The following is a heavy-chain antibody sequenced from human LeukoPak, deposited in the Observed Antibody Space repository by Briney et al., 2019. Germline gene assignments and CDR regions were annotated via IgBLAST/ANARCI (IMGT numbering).Heavy chain of an antibody. Sequence: SETLSLTCTVSGGSISSYYWSWLRQPPGKELEWIGYTSYSGSTNSNPSLKSRVTISVDTSKNQFSLKLSSVTAADTAVYYCVRLPGCSGGNCFRAFDIWGQGTMVTVSS. CDR3: VRLPGCSGGNCFRAFDI. V-gene: IGHV4-59*08. CDR1: GGSISSYY. CDR2: TSYSGST. J-gene: IGHJ3*02. D-gene: IGHD2-15*01.